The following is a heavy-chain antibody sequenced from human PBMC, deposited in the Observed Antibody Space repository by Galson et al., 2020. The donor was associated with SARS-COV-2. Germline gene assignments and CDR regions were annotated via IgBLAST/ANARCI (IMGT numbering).Heavy chain of an antibody. V-gene: IGHV1-2*02. J-gene: IGHJ4*02. Sequence: VKVSCKASGYRFTDFYIHWVRQAPGQGLEWMGWVNPISGGTNYAQKFQGRVTMTRDTSITTAYMDLSRLTSDDTAVYYCGRVPLFYYGSGSYSDYWGQGTLVTVSS. CDR1: GYRFTDFY. D-gene: IGHD3-10*01. CDR3: GRVPLFYYGSGSYSDY. CDR2: VNPISGGT.